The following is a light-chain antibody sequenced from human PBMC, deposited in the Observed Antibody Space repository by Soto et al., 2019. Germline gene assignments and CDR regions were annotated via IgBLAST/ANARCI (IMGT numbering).Light chain of an antibody. CDR1: QSVSSSY. Sequence: EIVLTQSPGTLSLSPGERATLSCGASQSVSSSYLAWYHQKPGQTPRLLIYDTSSRATAIPDRFSGSGSVPDFTLTISRLEPEDFAVYYCQQYGSSPRTFGQGTKVEIK. J-gene: IGKJ1*01. CDR3: QQYGSSPRT. CDR2: DTS. V-gene: IGKV3-20*01.